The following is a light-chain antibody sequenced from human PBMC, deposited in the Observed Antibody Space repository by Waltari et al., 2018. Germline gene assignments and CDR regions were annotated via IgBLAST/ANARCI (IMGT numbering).Light chain of an antibody. CDR3: SSYTSSSTFVV. V-gene: IGLV2-14*03. Sequence: QSALTQPASVSGSPGQSITISCTGTSSDIGGYNYVSWYQQHPGKVPKLRIFDVSYRPSGISDRFSGSKSGNTASLTISGLQAEDEADYYCSSYTSSSTFVVFGGGTKLTVL. J-gene: IGLJ2*01. CDR1: SSDIGGYNY. CDR2: DVS.